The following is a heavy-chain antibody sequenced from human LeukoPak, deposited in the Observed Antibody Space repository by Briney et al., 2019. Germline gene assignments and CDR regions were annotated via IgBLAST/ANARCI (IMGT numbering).Heavy chain of an antibody. CDR1: GGSISSSSYY. CDR3: ARDDELPNSNVFDY. J-gene: IGHJ4*02. V-gene: IGHV4-39*07. Sequence: PSETLSLTCTVSGGSISSSSYYWGWIRQPPGKGLEWIGSIYYSGSTYYNPSLKSRVTISVDTSKNQFSLKLSSVTAADTAVYYCARDDELPNSNVFDYWGQGTLVTVSS. CDR2: IYYSGST. D-gene: IGHD1-26*01.